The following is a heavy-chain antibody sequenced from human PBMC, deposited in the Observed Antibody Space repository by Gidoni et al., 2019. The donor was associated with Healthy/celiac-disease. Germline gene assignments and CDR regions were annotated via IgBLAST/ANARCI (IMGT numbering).Heavy chain of an antibody. CDR1: GFTFSSYG. CDR2: ISYDGSNK. D-gene: IGHD3-22*01. Sequence: QVQLVESGRGVVQPGRSVRLSCAASGFTFSSYGMHWVRQAPGKGLEWVAVISYDGSNKYYADSVKGRFTISRDNSKNTLYLQMNSLRAEDTAVYYCAKGEIYDSSGYEDIDYWGQGTLVTVSS. CDR3: AKGEIYDSSGYEDIDY. V-gene: IGHV3-30*18. J-gene: IGHJ4*02.